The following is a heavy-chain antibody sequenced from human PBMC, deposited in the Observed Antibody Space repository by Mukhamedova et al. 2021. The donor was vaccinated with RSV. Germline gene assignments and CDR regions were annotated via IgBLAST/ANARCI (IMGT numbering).Heavy chain of an antibody. Sequence: EWMGGIIGLFGAANYAEKFQGRVTITADTSTTTAYMEMTSLTDDDTAVYFCATCPLFRGVLRTTAAAFDFWGQGTMVTVSS. CDR2: IIGLFGAA. V-gene: IGHV1-69*06. D-gene: IGHD3-10*01. J-gene: IGHJ3*01. CDR3: ATCPLFRGVLRTTAAAFDF.